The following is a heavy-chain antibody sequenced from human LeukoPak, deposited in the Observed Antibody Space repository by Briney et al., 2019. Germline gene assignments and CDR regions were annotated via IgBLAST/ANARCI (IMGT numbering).Heavy chain of an antibody. CDR3: AREGKYYYDRSAAY. CDR2: ISSSGSTI. CDR1: GFTFSSYE. V-gene: IGHV3-48*03. J-gene: IGHJ4*02. D-gene: IGHD3-22*01. Sequence: GGSLRLSCAASGFTFSSYEMNWVRQAPGKGLEWVSYISSSGSTIYYADSVKGRFTISRDNAKNSLYLQMNSLRYEDTAVYYCAREGKYYYDRSAAYGGQGPLATVS.